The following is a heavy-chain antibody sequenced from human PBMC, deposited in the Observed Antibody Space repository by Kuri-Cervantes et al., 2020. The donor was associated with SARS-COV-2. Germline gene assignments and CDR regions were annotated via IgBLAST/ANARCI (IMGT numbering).Heavy chain of an antibody. V-gene: IGHV4-61*01. J-gene: IGHJ2*01. CDR3: ARPYGDDLNWYFDL. CDR1: GGSVSSGSYY. CDR2: IYYSAST. D-gene: IGHD4-17*01. Sequence: GSLRLSCTVSGGSVSSGSYYWSWIRQPPGKGLEWIGYIYYSASTNYNPSLKSRVTISVDTSKNQFSLKLSSVTAADTAVYYCARPYGDDLNWYFDLWGRGTLVTVSS.